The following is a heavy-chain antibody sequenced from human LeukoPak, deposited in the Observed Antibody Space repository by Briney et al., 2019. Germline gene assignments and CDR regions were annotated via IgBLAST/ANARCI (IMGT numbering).Heavy chain of an antibody. J-gene: IGHJ4*02. Sequence: PGGSLRLSCAASGFTFSDYYMSWVRQAPGKGLEWVSYISSSGSTIYYADSVKGRFTISRDNAKNSLYLQMNSLRAEDTAVYYCARDAARFGESYVDYWGQGTLVTVSS. CDR2: ISSSGSTI. CDR1: GFTFSDYY. V-gene: IGHV3-11*01. CDR3: ARDAARFGESYVDY. D-gene: IGHD3-10*01.